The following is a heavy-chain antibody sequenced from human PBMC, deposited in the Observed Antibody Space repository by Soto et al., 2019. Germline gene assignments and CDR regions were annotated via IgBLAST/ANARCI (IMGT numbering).Heavy chain of an antibody. Sequence: VASLKVSCKASGYTFTRYYMHWVLKENRQGLEWMGIINPSGGSTSYAQKFQGRVTMTRDTSTSTVYMELSSLRSEDTAVYYCARGNRRITIFGVVITPDNWFDPWGQGTLVTVSS. CDR2: INPSGGST. CDR3: ARGNRRITIFGVVITPDNWFDP. CDR1: GYTFTRYY. J-gene: IGHJ5*02. V-gene: IGHV1-46*01. D-gene: IGHD3-3*01.